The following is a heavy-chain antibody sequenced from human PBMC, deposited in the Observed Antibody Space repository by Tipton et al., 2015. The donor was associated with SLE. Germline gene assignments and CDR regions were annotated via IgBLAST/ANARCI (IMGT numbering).Heavy chain of an antibody. V-gene: IGHV4-59*01. Sequence: TLSLTCALYGGSFSDYYWSWFRQPPGKGLEWIGYVYYSGSTTNYNPSLESRVTISVDTSKNQFSLTLSSVTAADTAVYYCASCLRSGRDWLYYYGMDVWGQGTTVTVSS. D-gene: IGHD1-26*01. CDR3: ASCLRSGRDWLYYYGMDV. J-gene: IGHJ6*02. CDR2: VYYSGST. CDR1: GGSFSDYY.